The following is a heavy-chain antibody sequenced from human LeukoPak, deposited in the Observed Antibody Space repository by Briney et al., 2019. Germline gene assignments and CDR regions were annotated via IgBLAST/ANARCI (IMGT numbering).Heavy chain of an antibody. V-gene: IGHV4-59*01. CDR2: IYYSGST. D-gene: IGHD5-18*01. CDR3: ARARVDTAMVTARYFDY. CDR1: GGSISSYY. J-gene: IGHJ4*02. Sequence: SETLSLTCTVSGGSISSYYWSWIRQPPGKGLEWIGYIYYSGSTNYNPSLKSRVTISVDTSKNQFSLKLSSVTAADTAVYYCARARVDTAMVTARYFDYWGQGTLVTVSS.